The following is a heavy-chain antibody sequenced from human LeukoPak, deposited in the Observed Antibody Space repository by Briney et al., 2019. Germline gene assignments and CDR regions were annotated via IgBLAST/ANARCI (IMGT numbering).Heavy chain of an antibody. CDR3: ARVDLIVGATLTMDV. J-gene: IGHJ6*02. CDR2: ISSSSSYI. CDR1: GFTFSSYS. D-gene: IGHD1-26*01. Sequence: GGSLRLSCAASGFTFSSYSMNWVRQAPGKGLEWVSSISSSSSYIYYADSVKGRFTISRDNAKNSLYLQMNSLRAEDTAVYYCARVDLIVGATLTMDVWGQGTTVTVSS. V-gene: IGHV3-21*01.